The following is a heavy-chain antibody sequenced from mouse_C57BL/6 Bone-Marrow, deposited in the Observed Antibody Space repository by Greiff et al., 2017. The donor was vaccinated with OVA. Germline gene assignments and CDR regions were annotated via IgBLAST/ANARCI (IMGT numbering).Heavy chain of an antibody. CDR1: GYTFTDYY. Sequence: VKLQQSGAELVRPGASVKLSCKASGYTFTDYYINWVKQRPGQGLEWIARIYPGSGNTYYNEKFKGKATLTAEKSSSTAYMQLSSLTSEDSAVYVCARAGDGPYAMDYWGQGTSVTVSS. CDR3: ARAGDGPYAMDY. D-gene: IGHD2-3*01. V-gene: IGHV1-76*01. J-gene: IGHJ4*01. CDR2: IYPGSGNT.